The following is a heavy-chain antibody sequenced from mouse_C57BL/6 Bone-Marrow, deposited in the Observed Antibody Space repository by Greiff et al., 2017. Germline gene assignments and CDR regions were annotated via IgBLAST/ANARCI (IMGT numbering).Heavy chain of an antibody. J-gene: IGHJ4*01. CDR3: TEDYDYDGLYYAMTY. V-gene: IGHV6-6*01. Sequence: EVKLVESGGGLVQPVGSMKLFCAASGFTFSDAWMDWVRLSPEKGFGWFAEIRNKANKHTTYYAESVKGRFTISRDDSKSSVYLQMSSLRAKDTSINDCTEDYDYDGLYYAMTYWNQGPSGTVSS. CDR1: GFTFSDAW. CDR2: IRNKANKHTT. D-gene: IGHD2-4*01.